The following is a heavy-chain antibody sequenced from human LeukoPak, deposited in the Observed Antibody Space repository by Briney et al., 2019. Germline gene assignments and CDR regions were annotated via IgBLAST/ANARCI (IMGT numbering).Heavy chain of an antibody. CDR2: ISSSGSTI. CDR1: GFTFSDYY. CDR3: AKDRDDSAAFDI. D-gene: IGHD1-1*01. J-gene: IGHJ3*02. V-gene: IGHV3-11*01. Sequence: PGGSLRLSCAASGFTFSDYYMSWIRQAPGKGLEWVSYISSSGSTIYYADSVKGRFTISRDNAKNSLYLQMNSLRAEDTAVYYCAKDRDDSAAFDIWGQGTMVTVSS.